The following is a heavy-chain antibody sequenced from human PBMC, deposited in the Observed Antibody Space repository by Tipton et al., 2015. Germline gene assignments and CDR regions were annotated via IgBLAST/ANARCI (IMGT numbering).Heavy chain of an antibody. CDR1: GGSMSTTNYH. J-gene: IGHJ6*02. CDR2: IYFTGQT. D-gene: IGHD5-24*01. V-gene: IGHV4-39*07. CDR3: ARDLEHGMDV. Sequence: LRLSCTVSGGSMSTTNYHWGWIRQPPGRGLEWIGSIYFTGQTYYNSSLESRVTISVDISNNQFSLKLTSVTAADTAVYYCARDLEHGMDVWGQGTTVTVSS.